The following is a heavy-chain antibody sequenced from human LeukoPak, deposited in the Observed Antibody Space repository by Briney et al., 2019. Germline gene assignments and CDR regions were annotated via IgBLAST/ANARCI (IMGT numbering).Heavy chain of an antibody. CDR3: ARDMSDSSSWYLRGGWFDP. V-gene: IGHV4-31*03. D-gene: IGHD6-13*01. CDR1: GGSISSGGYY. CDR2: IYYSGST. Sequence: SETLSLTCTVSGGSISSGGYYWSWIRQHPGKGLEWIGYIYYSGSTYYNSSLKGRVTISVDTSKNQFSLKLSSVTAADTAVYYCARDMSDSSSWYLRGGWFDPWGQGTLVTVSS. J-gene: IGHJ5*02.